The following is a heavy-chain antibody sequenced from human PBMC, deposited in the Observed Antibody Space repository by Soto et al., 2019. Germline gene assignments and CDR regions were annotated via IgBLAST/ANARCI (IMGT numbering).Heavy chain of an antibody. CDR2: ISTRGST. J-gene: IGHJ4*02. CDR3: ATSLGGFGDF. D-gene: IGHD3-16*01. Sequence: SETLSLTCTVSGGSITTYYWSWIRQSAGKGLEWIGLISTRGSTNYNPSLKSRVTMSLDTSNNHFSLRLSSVTAADTAIYYCATSLGGFGDFWGQGXLVTVYS. CDR1: GGSITTYY. V-gene: IGHV4-4*07.